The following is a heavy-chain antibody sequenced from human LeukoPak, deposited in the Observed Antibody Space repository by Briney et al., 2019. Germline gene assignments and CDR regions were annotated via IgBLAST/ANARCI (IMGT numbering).Heavy chain of an antibody. V-gene: IGHV1-46*01. D-gene: IGHD5-18*01. CDR2: INPSGGST. CDR1: GYTFTSYY. CDR3: ATRGYSYGYYGY. J-gene: IGHJ4*02. Sequence: ASVKVSCKASGYTFTSYYMHWVRQAPGQGLEWMGIINPSGGSTSYAQKFQGRVTMTRDMSTSTVYMELSSLRSEDTAVYYCATRGYSYGYYGYWGQGTLVTVSS.